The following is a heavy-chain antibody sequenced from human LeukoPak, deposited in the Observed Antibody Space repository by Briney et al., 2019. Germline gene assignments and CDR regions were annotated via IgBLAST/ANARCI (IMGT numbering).Heavy chain of an antibody. V-gene: IGHV4-34*01. CDR3: ARGRSYYYDSSGYGRPGYLQH. D-gene: IGHD3-22*01. Sequence: SETLSLTCAVYGGSFSGYYWSWIRQPPGKGLEWIGEINHSGSTNYNPSLKSRVTISVDTSKNQFSLKLSSVTAADTAVYYCARGRSYYYDSSGYGRPGYLQHWGQGTLVTVSS. J-gene: IGHJ1*01. CDR1: GGSFSGYY. CDR2: INHSGST.